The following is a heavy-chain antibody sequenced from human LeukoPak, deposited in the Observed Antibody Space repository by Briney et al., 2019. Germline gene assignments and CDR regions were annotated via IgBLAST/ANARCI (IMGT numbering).Heavy chain of an antibody. CDR2: INHSGSI. CDR3: TRRRLFLAHAFDI. V-gene: IGHV4-34*01. J-gene: IGHJ3*02. CDR1: GGSFSGYY. Sequence: PSETLSLTCAVYGGSFSGYYWSWIRQPPGKGLEWIGEINHSGSIKNNPSLKSRVTISVDTSKNQFSLKLSSVTAADTAVYYCTRRRLFLAHAFDIWGQGTMVIVSS. D-gene: IGHD2-21*01.